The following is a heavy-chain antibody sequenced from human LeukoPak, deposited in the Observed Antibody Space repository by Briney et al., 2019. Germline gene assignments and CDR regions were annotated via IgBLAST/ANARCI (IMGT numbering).Heavy chain of an antibody. J-gene: IGHJ4*02. CDR2: IKDKAYGGTT. Sequence: PGGSPRLSCAASGFTFNGAWMSWVRQAPGKGLEWIGRIKDKAYGGTTDYAAPVKGRFTISRDDSINTLYLQMSSLTTEDTAVYYCATDPPSYWGQGTLVTVSS. V-gene: IGHV3-15*01. CDR1: GFTFNGAW. CDR3: ATDPPSY.